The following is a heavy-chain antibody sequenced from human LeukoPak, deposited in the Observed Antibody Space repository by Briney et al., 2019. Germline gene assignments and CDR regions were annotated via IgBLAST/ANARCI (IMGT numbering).Heavy chain of an antibody. Sequence: GGSLRLSCAASGFTFDNYGMSWVRQVPGKGLEWVSSINGNGGSTAYADSVKGRFTISRDNSKNTLYLQMNSLRAEDTAVYYCAKNPRPYCSSTSCYRFDPWGQGTLVTVSS. CDR2: INGNGGST. CDR1: GFTFDNYG. J-gene: IGHJ5*02. D-gene: IGHD2-2*02. V-gene: IGHV3-20*04. CDR3: AKNPRPYCSSTSCYRFDP.